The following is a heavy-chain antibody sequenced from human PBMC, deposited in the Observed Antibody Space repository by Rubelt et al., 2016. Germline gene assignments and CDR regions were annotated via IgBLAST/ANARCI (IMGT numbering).Heavy chain of an antibody. D-gene: IGHD6-13*01. J-gene: IGHJ5*02. V-gene: IGHV1-69*06. CDR2: IIPIFATA. CDR1: GGTFSSYA. CDR3: ARMRGPYSSSGGEFDP. Sequence: QVQLVQSGAEVKKPGASVKVSCKASGGTFSSYAISWVRQAPGQGLEWMGGIIPIFATANYAPKFQGRVTITRGTSAGTAYMGLSSLRSEDTAVYYCARMRGPYSSSGGEFDPWGQGTLVTVSS.